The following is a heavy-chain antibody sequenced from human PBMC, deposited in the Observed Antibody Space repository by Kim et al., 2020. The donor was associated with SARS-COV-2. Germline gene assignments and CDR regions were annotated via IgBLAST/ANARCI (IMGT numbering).Heavy chain of an antibody. J-gene: IGHJ3*02. D-gene: IGHD6-6*01. CDR3: ARLELSIAARGAFDI. Sequence: PSLKSRVTISVDTSKNQFSRKLSSVTAADTAVYYCARLELSIAARGAFDIWGQGTMVTVSS. V-gene: IGHV4-59*08.